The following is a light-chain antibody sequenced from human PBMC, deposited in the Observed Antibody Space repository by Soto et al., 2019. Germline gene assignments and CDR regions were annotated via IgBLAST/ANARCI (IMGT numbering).Light chain of an antibody. CDR1: SSNIGSNT. J-gene: IGLJ2*01. CDR2: SNN. CDR3: AAWDATLNGL. Sequence: QSVLTQPPSASGTPGQRVTISCSGSSSNIGSNTVNWYQQVPGTAPKLLIYSNNQRPSGVPDRFSGSKSGTSASLAISGLQSEDKADYYCAAWDATLNGLFGGGTKLTVL. V-gene: IGLV1-44*01.